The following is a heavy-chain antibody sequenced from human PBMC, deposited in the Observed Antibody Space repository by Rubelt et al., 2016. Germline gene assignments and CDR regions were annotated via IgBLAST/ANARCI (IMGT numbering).Heavy chain of an antibody. D-gene: IGHD6-13*01. CDR3: ARGRKPSAAVNWYFDL. J-gene: IGHJ2*01. CDR2: INHSGST. V-gene: IGHV4-34*01. Sequence: QVQLQQWGAGLLKPSETLSLTCAVYGGSFSGYYWSWIRQPPGKGLEWIGEINHSGSTNYNPSLTSRVTISVDTSKTQFSLKLSSVTAADTAVYYCARGRKPSAAVNWYFDLWGRGTLVTVSS. CDR1: GGSFSGYY.